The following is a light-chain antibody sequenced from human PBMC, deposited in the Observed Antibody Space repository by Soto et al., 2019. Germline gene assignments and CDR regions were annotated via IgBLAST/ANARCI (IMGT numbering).Light chain of an antibody. Sequence: EIVLTQSPGTLSLSPGERATLSCRASQSVCSSYLAWYQQKHGQAPRLLIYGASSRATGIPDRFSGSGSGTDFTLTISSLEPEDVAVYYCQQYCSSPRTFGQGTKVEIK. CDR2: GAS. CDR1: QSVCSSY. CDR3: QQYCSSPRT. J-gene: IGKJ1*01. V-gene: IGKV3-20*01.